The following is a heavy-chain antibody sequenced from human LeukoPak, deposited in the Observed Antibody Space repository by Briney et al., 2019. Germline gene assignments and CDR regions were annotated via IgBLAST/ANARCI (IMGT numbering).Heavy chain of an antibody. D-gene: IGHD2-2*01. CDR2: IIPIFGTA. V-gene: IGHV1-69*13. Sequence: SVKVSCKASGGSFSRYAISWVRQAPGQGLEWMGGIIPIFGTANYAQKFQGRVTITADESTSTAYMELSSLRSEDTAVYYCARDYCSSTSCFHYWGQGTLVTVSS. J-gene: IGHJ4*02. CDR1: GGSFSRYA. CDR3: ARDYCSSTSCFHY.